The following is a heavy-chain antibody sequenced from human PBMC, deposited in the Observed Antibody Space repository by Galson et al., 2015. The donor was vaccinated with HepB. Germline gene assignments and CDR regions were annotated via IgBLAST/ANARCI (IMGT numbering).Heavy chain of an antibody. Sequence: SVKVSCKASGYTFTSYGISWVRQAPGQGLEWVGWISGKHGNTEYAQNLQGRVTMTTDTSTSTAYMELRSLRSDDTAVYYCARGILAPSCTQALRFLCYYYGVDFWGQGTTVTVSS. CDR3: ARGILAPSCTQALRFLCYYYGVDF. V-gene: IGHV1-18*04. J-gene: IGHJ6*02. D-gene: IGHD3-3*01. CDR1: GYTFTSYG. CDR2: ISGKHGNT.